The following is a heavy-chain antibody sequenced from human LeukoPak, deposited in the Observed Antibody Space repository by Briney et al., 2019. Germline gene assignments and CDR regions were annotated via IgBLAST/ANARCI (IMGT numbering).Heavy chain of an antibody. CDR3: AKGLYYYDSSGYREGFIDY. CDR2: ISGDGGST. D-gene: IGHD3-22*01. J-gene: IGHJ4*02. Sequence: GGSLRLSCAASGFTFDDYAMHWVRQAPGKGLEWVSLISGDGGSTYYADSVKGRFTISRDNSRNSLYLQMNSLRTEDTALYYCAKGLYYYDSSGYREGFIDYWGQGTLVTVSS. CDR1: GFTFDDYA. V-gene: IGHV3-43*02.